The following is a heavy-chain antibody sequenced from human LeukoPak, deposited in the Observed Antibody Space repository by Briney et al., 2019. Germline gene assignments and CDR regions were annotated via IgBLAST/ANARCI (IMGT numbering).Heavy chain of an antibody. D-gene: IGHD3-3*01. CDR1: GYTFTSYD. CDR3: ARGSDDFWSGYCSPYYYGMDV. V-gene: IGHV1-8*01. CDR2: MNPNSGNT. J-gene: IGHJ6*02. Sequence: ASVKVSCKASGYTFTSYDINWVRQATGQGLEWMGWMNPNSGNTDYAQEFQGRVTMTRNTSISTAYMEMSSLRSEDTVVYYCARGSDDFWSGYCSPYYYGMDVWRQGTMVTVSS.